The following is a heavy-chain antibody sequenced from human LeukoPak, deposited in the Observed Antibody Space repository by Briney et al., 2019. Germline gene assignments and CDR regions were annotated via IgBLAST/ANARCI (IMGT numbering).Heavy chain of an antibody. CDR3: AKDIQGAN. D-gene: IGHD5-18*01. CDR1: GFTFSFAA. CDR2: ISASGGNT. Sequence: GGSLSLSCAASGFTFSFAARSWVRQRPGKGLEWVSLISASGGNTYYAASVKRRFTTFGGDSRNTVYLQMNSMTADDTALYYCAKDIQGANWGQGTLVTVSS. J-gene: IGHJ4*02. V-gene: IGHV3-23*01.